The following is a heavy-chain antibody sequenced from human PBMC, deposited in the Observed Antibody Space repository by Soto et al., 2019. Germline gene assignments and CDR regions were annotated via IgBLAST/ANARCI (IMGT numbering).Heavy chain of an antibody. J-gene: IGHJ4*02. V-gene: IGHV1-18*01. CDR2: ISAYNGNT. CDR1: GYTFTSYY. Sequence: QVQLVQSGAEVKKPGASVKVSCKASGYTFTSYYISWVRQAPGQGLEWMGWISAYNGNTNYAQKRQGRVTMTTDTPTSTAAMELRSLRSDDTAVYYGARDTPPADYWGQGTLVTVSS. CDR3: ARDTPPADY.